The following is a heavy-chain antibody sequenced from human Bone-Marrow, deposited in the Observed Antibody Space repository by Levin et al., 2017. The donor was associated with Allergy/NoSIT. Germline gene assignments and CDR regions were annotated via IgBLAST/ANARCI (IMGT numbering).Heavy chain of an antibody. CDR2: INSDGSST. Sequence: GESLKISCAASGFTFSSHWMHWVRQIPGKGLVWVARINSDGSSTSYADSVRGRFTISGDNARNTLYLQMNSTRVEDTAVYYCARELMHYDMWTGYIEYYFDYWGQGTLVTVSS. CDR3: ARELMHYDMWTGYIEYYFDY. J-gene: IGHJ4*02. V-gene: IGHV3-74*01. D-gene: IGHD3-9*01. CDR1: GFTFSSHW.